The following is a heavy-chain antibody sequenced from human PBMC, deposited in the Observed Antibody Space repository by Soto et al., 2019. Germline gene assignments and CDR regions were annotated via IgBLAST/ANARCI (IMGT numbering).Heavy chain of an antibody. Sequence: PPERLSLTCSVSGGSISSGDYYWSWIRQPPGKGLEWIGYIYYSGSTYYNTSPKSRVTISVDTSNNQFSLKLSSVTAADTAVYYCATSRDGPGYSDYWGLGTLVAVSS. CDR2: IYYSGST. CDR3: ATSRDGPGYSDY. V-gene: IGHV4-30-4*01. J-gene: IGHJ4*02. D-gene: IGHD2-2*01. CDR1: GGSISSGDYY.